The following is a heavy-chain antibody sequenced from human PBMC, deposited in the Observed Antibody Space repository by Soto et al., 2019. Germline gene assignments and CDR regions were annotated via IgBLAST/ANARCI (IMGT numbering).Heavy chain of an antibody. CDR3: ARAHLSPTLRTFDV. D-gene: IGHD2-15*01. CDR2: VFHTGTT. Sequence: PXETLSVXWTVSGGSINENDYWNWIRQSPGNGLEWIGYVFHTGTTHYNPSLESRVTLSISTSKNQFSLTLTSVAASDTAIYYCARAHLSPTLRTFDVWGPGTMVTVSS. CDR1: GGSINENDY. V-gene: IGHV4-59*01. J-gene: IGHJ3*01.